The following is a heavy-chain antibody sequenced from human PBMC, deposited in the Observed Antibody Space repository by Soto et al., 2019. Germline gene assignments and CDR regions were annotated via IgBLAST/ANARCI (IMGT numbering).Heavy chain of an antibody. V-gene: IGHV3-23*01. D-gene: IGHD6-19*01. CDR1: GFTFSSYA. CDR3: AKEAVSGWYYFDY. CDR2: ISGSGGST. Sequence: EVQLLESGGGLLQPGGSLRLSCAASGFTFSSYAMSWVRQAPGKGLEWVSTISGSGGSTYYAHSLKGRFTISRDNSKNTLFLQMSSQSAEDTAVYYCAKEAVSGWYYFDYWGPGTLVTVSS. J-gene: IGHJ4*02.